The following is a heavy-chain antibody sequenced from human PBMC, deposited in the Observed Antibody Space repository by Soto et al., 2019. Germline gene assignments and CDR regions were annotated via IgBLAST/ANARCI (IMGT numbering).Heavy chain of an antibody. J-gene: IGHJ3*02. CDR2: TYYRSRWYN. V-gene: IGHV6-1*01. Sequence: SQTLSLTCAISGDSVSSDSAAWMWIRQSPSRGLEWLGRTYYRSRWYNDYAGSVKSRITINPDTSKNHFSLQLNSVTPEDTAVYYCARGNSGNYYNSAFDIWGQGTMVTV. D-gene: IGHD1-26*01. CDR1: GDSVSSDSAA. CDR3: ARGNSGNYYNSAFDI.